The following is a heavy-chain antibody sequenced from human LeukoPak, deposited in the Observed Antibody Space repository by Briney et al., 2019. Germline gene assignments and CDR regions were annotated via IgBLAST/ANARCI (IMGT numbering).Heavy chain of an antibody. Sequence: GGSLRLSCAASGFIFRSYWMVWVRQAPGKGLEWVASIDEHGFKTYYAASVTGRFTISKDTAKNSLDLQMNSLRAEDTAVYYCARDGITCTRDYWGQGARVTVSS. CDR2: IDEHGFKT. CDR1: GFIFRSYW. D-gene: IGHD1-7*01. J-gene: IGHJ4*02. V-gene: IGHV3-7*01. CDR3: ARDGITCTRDY.